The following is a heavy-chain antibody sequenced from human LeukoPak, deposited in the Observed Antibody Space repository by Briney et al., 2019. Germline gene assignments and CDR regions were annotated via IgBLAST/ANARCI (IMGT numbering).Heavy chain of an antibody. Sequence: SVKVSCKASGGTFSSLSFSWLRQAPGQGLEWMGRISPIGNVAEYAQKFQGRLTFSADKSTSTVHMELSSLRSVDTAVYFCARRIWNADYVGGWFDPWGQGTLVTVSS. D-gene: IGHD4-17*01. CDR2: ISPIGNVA. CDR3: ARRIWNADYVGGWFDP. V-gene: IGHV1-69*02. J-gene: IGHJ5*02. CDR1: GGTFSSLS.